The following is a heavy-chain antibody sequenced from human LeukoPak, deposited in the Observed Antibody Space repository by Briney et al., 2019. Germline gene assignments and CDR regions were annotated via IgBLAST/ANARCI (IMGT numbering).Heavy chain of an antibody. CDR1: GGSISSYY. V-gene: IGHV4-59*01. J-gene: IGHJ4*02. CDR2: MYYSGTT. Sequence: SETLSLTCTVSGGSISSYYRSWIRQSPGKGLEWIGFMYYSGTTNYNPSLKSRVTISLGMSKNQLSLKLSSVTAADTAVYYCARLPMAVTPHVDYWGQGTLVTVSS. D-gene: IGHD2-21*02. CDR3: ARLPMAVTPHVDY.